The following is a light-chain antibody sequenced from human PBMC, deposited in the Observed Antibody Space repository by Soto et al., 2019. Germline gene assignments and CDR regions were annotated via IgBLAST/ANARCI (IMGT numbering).Light chain of an antibody. Sequence: DMEMTQSPATLSVSPGERATLSCRATQSVSSDLAWYQQKPGQAPRLLIYGASTRATDIAGRFSGSGSGTSFTLTISSLQSEDSAVYYCQQYANWPPTFGQGTKLEI. J-gene: IGKJ2*01. CDR1: QSVSSD. V-gene: IGKV3-15*01. CDR3: QQYANWPPT. CDR2: GAS.